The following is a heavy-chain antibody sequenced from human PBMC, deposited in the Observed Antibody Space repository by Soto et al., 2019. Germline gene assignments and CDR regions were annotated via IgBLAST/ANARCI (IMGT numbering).Heavy chain of an antibody. CDR2: IYPGDSDI. Sequence: GESLKISCKGSGYGFPSYWIAWVRQMPGQGLEWMGSIYPGDSDIRYSPSFQGQVTISADKSITTAYLQWSSLKASDSAIYYCARQHPLDSSGYDLWGQETPVTVSS. V-gene: IGHV5-51*01. J-gene: IGHJ4*02. D-gene: IGHD5-12*01. CDR3: ARQHPLDSSGYDL. CDR1: GYGFPSYW.